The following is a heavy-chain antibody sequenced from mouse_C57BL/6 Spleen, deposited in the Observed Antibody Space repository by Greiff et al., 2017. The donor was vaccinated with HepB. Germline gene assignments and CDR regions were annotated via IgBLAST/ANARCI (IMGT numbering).Heavy chain of an antibody. Sequence: QVQLKQPGAELVKPGASVKLSCKASGYTFTSYWMQWVKQRPGRGLEWIGRIDPNSGGTKYNEKFKSKATLTVDKPSSTAYMQLSSLTSEDSAVYYCARDYFGSSPWFAYWGQGTLVTVSA. CDR1: GYTFTSYW. D-gene: IGHD1-1*01. V-gene: IGHV1-72*01. J-gene: IGHJ3*01. CDR3: ARDYFGSSPWFAY. CDR2: IDPNSGGT.